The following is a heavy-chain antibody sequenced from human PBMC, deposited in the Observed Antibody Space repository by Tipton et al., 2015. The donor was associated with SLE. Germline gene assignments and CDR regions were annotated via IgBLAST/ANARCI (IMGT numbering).Heavy chain of an antibody. J-gene: IGHJ4*02. Sequence: QVQLVQSGAEVKKPGASVKVSCKASGYSFTSYDINWVRQATGQGLEWMGWVNPNSGNIGYAQKFQGRVTMTRNTSISTAYMELSSLTSDDTAMYYCVRGYSSSVGDSWGQGTLVTVSS. CDR3: VRGYSSSVGDS. D-gene: IGHD6-6*01. V-gene: IGHV1-8*02. CDR2: VNPNSGNI. CDR1: GYSFTSYD.